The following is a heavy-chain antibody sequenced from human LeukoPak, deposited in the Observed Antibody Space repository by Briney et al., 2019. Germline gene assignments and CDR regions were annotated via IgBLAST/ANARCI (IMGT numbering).Heavy chain of an antibody. V-gene: IGHV5-51*01. CDR1: GYSFTSYW. Sequence: GESLKISCKGFGYSFTSYWIGWVRQMPGKGLEWMGIIYPGDSDTRYSPSFQGQVTISAEKSISTPYLQWSSLMASDTAIYFCARGGRHCDYWGQGTLVTVSS. CDR2: IYPGDSDT. J-gene: IGHJ4*02. D-gene: IGHD3-16*01. CDR3: ARGGRHCDY.